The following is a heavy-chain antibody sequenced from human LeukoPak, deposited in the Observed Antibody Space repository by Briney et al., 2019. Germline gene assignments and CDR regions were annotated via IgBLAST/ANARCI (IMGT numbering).Heavy chain of an antibody. CDR2: IYYSGST. V-gene: IGHV4-59*01. D-gene: IGHD3-3*01. Sequence: GSLRLSCTASGFTFSNAWMSWIRQPPGKGLEWIGYIYYSGSTNYNPSLKSRVTISVDTSKNQFSLKLSSVTAADTAVYYCAREGLYYDFWSGYYWGLVDYYYYMDVWGKGTTVTVSS. CDR3: AREGLYYDFWSGYYWGLVDYYYYMDV. CDR1: GFTFSNAW. J-gene: IGHJ6*03.